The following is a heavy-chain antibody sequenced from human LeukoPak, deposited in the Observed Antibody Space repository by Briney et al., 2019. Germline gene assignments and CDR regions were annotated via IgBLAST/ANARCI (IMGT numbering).Heavy chain of an antibody. J-gene: IGHJ6*03. CDR3: ARTTADSGYYYPYYYYYYMDV. Sequence: SETLSLTCAVYGGSFSGYYWNWIRQPPGKGLEWIGEINRSGSTNYNPSLKSRVTISEDTSKNQFSLKLSSVTAADTAVYYCARTTADSGYYYPYYYYYYMDVWGKGTTVTISS. CDR1: GGSFSGYY. D-gene: IGHD3-22*01. V-gene: IGHV4-34*01. CDR2: INRSGST.